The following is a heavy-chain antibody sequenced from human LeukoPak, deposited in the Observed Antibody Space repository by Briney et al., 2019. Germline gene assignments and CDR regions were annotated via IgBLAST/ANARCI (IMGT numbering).Heavy chain of an antibody. CDR1: GFTFSSTH. CDR2: ISSDGSHK. D-gene: IGHD6-19*01. V-gene: IGHV3-30*18. J-gene: IGHJ4*02. CDR3: AKDLMGGWSLDY. Sequence: GGSLRLSCAASGFTFSSTHMHWVRQAPGKGLEWVAIISSDGSHKYYADSVKGRFTFSRDNSKNTLYLQMNGLRAEDTAVYYCAKDLMGGWSLDYWGQGALLTVSS.